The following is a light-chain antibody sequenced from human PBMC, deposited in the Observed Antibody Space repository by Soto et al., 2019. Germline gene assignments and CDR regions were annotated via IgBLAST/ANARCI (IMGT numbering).Light chain of an antibody. CDR2: SAS. CDR1: QGIAPY. Sequence: DVQMTQSPSSLSASVGDRGTITCRASQGIAPYLAWFQHKPGKVPKLLIYSASTLQSGVPSRFSGSGSGTDFTLTISSLQPEDVATYYCQKYNSAPLTFGGGTKVEIK. CDR3: QKYNSAPLT. V-gene: IGKV1-27*01. J-gene: IGKJ4*01.